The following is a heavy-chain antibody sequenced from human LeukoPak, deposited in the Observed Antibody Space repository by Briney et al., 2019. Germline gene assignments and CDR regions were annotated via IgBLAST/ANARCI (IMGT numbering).Heavy chain of an antibody. CDR2: ISGSGGST. J-gene: IGHJ5*02. Sequence: PGGSLRLSCAASGFTFSSYAMSWVRQAPGKGLEWVSAISGSGGSTYYADSVKGRFTISRDNAKNSLYLQMNSLRAEDTAVYYCARDAGFGELYWFDPWGQGTLVTVSS. CDR3: ARDAGFGELYWFDP. V-gene: IGHV3-23*01. CDR1: GFTFSSYA. D-gene: IGHD3-10*01.